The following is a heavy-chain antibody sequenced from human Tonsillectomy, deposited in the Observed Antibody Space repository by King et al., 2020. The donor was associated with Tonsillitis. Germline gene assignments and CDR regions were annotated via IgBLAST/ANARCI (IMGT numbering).Heavy chain of an antibody. CDR3: VRGPGSSVHKSAFDF. CDR2: IWYDGKDK. D-gene: IGHD1-26*01. CDR1: GFTFTTYG. J-gene: IGHJ3*01. Sequence: VQLVESGGGVVQPGRSLRLSCAASGFTFTTYGMHWVRQAPGKGLEWVTIIWYDGKDKNYADSVKGRFTISRDNSKNTVYLQMDSLKDEDTAMYYCVRGPGSSVHKSAFDFWGQGTMVTVSS. V-gene: IGHV3-33*01.